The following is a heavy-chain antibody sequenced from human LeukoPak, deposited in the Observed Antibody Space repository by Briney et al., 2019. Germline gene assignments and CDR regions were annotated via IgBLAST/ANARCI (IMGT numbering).Heavy chain of an antibody. CDR3: AKSQPSAISWFDP. D-gene: IGHD2-2*02. CDR2: ISSSAASI. Sequence: PGGSLRLSCAASGFTFSNYAMNWVRQAPGKGLEWVSAISSSAASIYYADSVKGRFTISRDNSKNTLWLQMNSLRDEDTAVYYRAKSQPSAISWFDPWGQGTLVTVSS. CDR1: GFTFSNYA. V-gene: IGHV3-23*01. J-gene: IGHJ5*02.